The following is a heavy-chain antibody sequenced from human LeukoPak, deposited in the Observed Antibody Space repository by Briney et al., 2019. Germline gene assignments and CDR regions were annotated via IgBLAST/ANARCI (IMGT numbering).Heavy chain of an antibody. Sequence: SETLSLTCTVSGDSLTNYHWTWIRQSPGKGLEYIGDIYNSGTTNYNPFLKSRVTISVDMYKKQFSLNLNSVTAADTAVYYCARGSDGYRFDPWGQGTLVTVSS. D-gene: IGHD5-18*01. CDR3: ARGSDGYRFDP. V-gene: IGHV4-59*01. J-gene: IGHJ5*02. CDR2: IYNSGTT. CDR1: GDSLTNYH.